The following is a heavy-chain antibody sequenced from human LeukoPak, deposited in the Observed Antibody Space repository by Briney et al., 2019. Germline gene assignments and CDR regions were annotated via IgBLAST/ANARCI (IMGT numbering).Heavy chain of an antibody. CDR1: GGSFSGYY. CDR2: INHSGST. CDR3: ARPKIRYGRYYYYYMDV. J-gene: IGHJ6*03. V-gene: IGHV4-34*01. D-gene: IGHD3-16*02. Sequence: SETLSLTCAVYGGSFSGYYWSWIRQPPGKGLEWIGEINHSGSTNYNPSLKSRVTISVDTSKNQFSLKLSSVTAADTAVYYCARPKIRYGRYYYYYMDVWGKGTTVTISS.